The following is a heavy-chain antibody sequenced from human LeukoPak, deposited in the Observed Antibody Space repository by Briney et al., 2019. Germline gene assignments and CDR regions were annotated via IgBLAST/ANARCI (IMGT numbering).Heavy chain of an antibody. J-gene: IGHJ4*02. D-gene: IGHD2-15*01. V-gene: IGHV3-74*01. CDR2: INSDGSST. CDR3: ARDPQYLSGGSGYSFDY. Sequence: PGGSLRLSCAASGFTFSSYWMRWVRQAPGKGLVWVSRINSDGSSTSYADSVKGRFTISRDNAKNSLYLQMNSLRAEDTAVYYCARDPQYLSGGSGYSFDYWGQGTLVTVSS. CDR1: GFTFSSYW.